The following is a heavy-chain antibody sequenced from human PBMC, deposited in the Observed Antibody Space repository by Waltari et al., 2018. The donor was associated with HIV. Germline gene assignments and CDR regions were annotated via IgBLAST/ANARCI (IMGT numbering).Heavy chain of an antibody. CDR1: GYTFTSYG. CDR3: ARSEPYYDILTGIDY. CDR2: ISAYNGNT. D-gene: IGHD3-9*01. J-gene: IGHJ4*02. Sequence: QVQLVQSGAEVKKPGASVKAACKAAGYTFTSYGISWVRQAPGQGLEWMGWISAYNGNTNYAQKLQGRVTMTTDTSTSTAYMELRSLRSDDTAVYYCARSEPYYDILTGIDYWGQGTLVTVSS. V-gene: IGHV1-18*01.